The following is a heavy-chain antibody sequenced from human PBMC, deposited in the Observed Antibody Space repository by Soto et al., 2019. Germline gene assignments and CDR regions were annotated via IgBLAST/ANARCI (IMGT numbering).Heavy chain of an antibody. J-gene: IGHJ6*02. CDR1: GGSISSGDYY. V-gene: IGHV4-30-4*01. Sequence: SETLSLTCTVSGGSISSGDYYWSWIRQPPGKGLEWIGYIYYSGSTYYNPSLRSRVTISVDTSKNQFSLKLSSVTAADTAVYYCARDRVVVAATHYYGMDVWGQGTTVTVSS. D-gene: IGHD2-15*01. CDR3: ARDRVVVAATHYYGMDV. CDR2: IYYSGST.